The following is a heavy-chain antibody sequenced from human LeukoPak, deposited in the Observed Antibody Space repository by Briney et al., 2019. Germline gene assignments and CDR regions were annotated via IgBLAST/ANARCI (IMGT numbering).Heavy chain of an antibody. Sequence: SETLSLTCTVSGGSISSGGYYWSWIRQHPGKGLEWIGYIYYSGSTYYNPSLKSRVTISVDTSKNQFSLKLSSVTAADTAVYYCARGGRSSFDYWGQGTLVTVSS. CDR1: GGSISSGGYY. J-gene: IGHJ4*02. CDR2: IYYSGST. CDR3: ARGGRSSFDY. V-gene: IGHV4-31*03.